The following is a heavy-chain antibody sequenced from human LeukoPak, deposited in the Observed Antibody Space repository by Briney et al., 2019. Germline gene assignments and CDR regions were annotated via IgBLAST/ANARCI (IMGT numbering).Heavy chain of an antibody. CDR3: ARGPTYYYDSSGYYYGGYFDY. D-gene: IGHD3-22*01. Sequence: SETLSLTCAVYGGSFSGYCWSWIRQPPGKGLEWIGEINHSGSTNYNPSLKSRVTISVDTSKNQFSLKLSSVTAADTAVYYCARGPTYYYDSSGYYYGGYFDYWGQGTLVTVSS. CDR1: GGSFSGYC. J-gene: IGHJ4*02. CDR2: INHSGST. V-gene: IGHV4-34*01.